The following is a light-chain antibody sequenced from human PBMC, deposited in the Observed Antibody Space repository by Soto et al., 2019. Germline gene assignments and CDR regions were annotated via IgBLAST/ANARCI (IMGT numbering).Light chain of an antibody. Sequence: DIQMTQSPPSLSASVGDRVTITCRASQGIRNFVAWYQQKPGKAPKLLIYEASTLQSGVPARFSGSGSGTDFTLTIISLQPEDVATYSCQKYSSVPVFGPGTKVEIK. J-gene: IGKJ3*01. CDR1: QGIRNF. CDR3: QKYSSVPV. V-gene: IGKV1-27*01. CDR2: EAS.